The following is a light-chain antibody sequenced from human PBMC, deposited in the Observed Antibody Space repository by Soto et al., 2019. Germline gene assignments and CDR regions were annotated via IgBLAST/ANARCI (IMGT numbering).Light chain of an antibody. CDR3: QQFHYWWT. CDR2: GAS. Sequence: EIVMTQSPATLSVSPGERATLSCRASQSVSSNLAWYQQKPGQAPRLLIYGASTRATDTPVRFRGSGSGTEFTLTISSLQSEDFAFYYCQQFHYWWTFGQGTKVDIK. CDR1: QSVSSN. V-gene: IGKV3-15*01. J-gene: IGKJ1*01.